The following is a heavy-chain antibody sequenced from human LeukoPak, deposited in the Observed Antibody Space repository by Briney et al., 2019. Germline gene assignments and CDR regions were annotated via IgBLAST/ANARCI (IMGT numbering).Heavy chain of an antibody. V-gene: IGHV3-30*18. J-gene: IGHJ6*02. CDR1: GFTFSSYG. CDR2: ISYDGSNK. D-gene: IGHD2-2*01. Sequence: PGGSLRLSCAASGFTFSSYGMHWVRQAPGKGLEWVAVISYDGSNKYYADSVKGRFTISRDNSKNTLYLQMNSLRAEDTAVYYCAKFGPDCSSTSCYGDYYYYGMDVWGQGTTVTVSS. CDR3: AKFGPDCSSTSCYGDYYYYGMDV.